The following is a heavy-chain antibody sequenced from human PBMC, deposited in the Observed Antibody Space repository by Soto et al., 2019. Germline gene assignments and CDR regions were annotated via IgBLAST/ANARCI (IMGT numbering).Heavy chain of an antibody. V-gene: IGHV3-23*01. Sequence: EVQGLESGGGLVQPGGSLRLACVASEFTFRNYAMSWVRHAPAKGLVLVSSIVGNGKTTYYADSVKGRFTISRDNSENTVFLQMTSLRADDTALYYCATGLVWSSTGEVDYWGQGTLVTVSS. CDR3: ATGLVWSSTGEVDY. J-gene: IGHJ4*02. D-gene: IGHD6-13*01. CDR2: IVGNGKTT. CDR1: EFTFRNYA.